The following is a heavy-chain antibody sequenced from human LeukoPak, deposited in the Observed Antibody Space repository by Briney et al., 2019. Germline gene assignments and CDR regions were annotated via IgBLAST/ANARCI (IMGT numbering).Heavy chain of an antibody. CDR2: ISGSGGST. J-gene: IGHJ3*02. V-gene: IGHV3-23*01. Sequence: GGSLRLSCAPSGFTLSSYAMSWVRQAPGGGLEWVSAISGSGGSTYYADSVKGRFTISRDNSKNTLYLQMNSLRAEDTAVYYCANRSITMIVVAHDAFDIWGQGTMVTVSS. CDR1: GFTLSSYA. CDR3: ANRSITMIVVAHDAFDI. D-gene: IGHD3-22*01.